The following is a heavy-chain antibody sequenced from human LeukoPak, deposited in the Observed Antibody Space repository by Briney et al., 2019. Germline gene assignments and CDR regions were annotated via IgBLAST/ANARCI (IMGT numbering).Heavy chain of an antibody. CDR2: IKQDGSEK. V-gene: IGHV3-7*03. CDR1: GFTFSSYW. D-gene: IGHD5-24*01. Sequence: GGSLRLPCAASGFTFSSYWMSWVRQAPGKGLEWVANIKQDGSEKYYVDSVKGRFTISRDNAKNSLYLQMNSLRAEDTAVYYCARDTEDGFFDYWGQGTLVTVSS. CDR3: ARDTEDGFFDY. J-gene: IGHJ4*02.